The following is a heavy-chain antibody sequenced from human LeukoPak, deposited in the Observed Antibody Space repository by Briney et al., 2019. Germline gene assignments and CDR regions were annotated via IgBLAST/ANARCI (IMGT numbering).Heavy chain of an antibody. CDR2: IIPIFGTA. CDR1: GGTFSSYA. D-gene: IGHD2-15*01. J-gene: IGHJ4*02. V-gene: IGHV1-69*05. Sequence: SVKVSCKASGGTFSSYAISWVRQAPGQGLDWMGRIIPIFGTANYAQKFQGRVTITTDESTSTAYMELSSLRSEDTAVYYCAREYCSGGSCHDYWDQGTLVTVSS. CDR3: AREYCSGGSCHDY.